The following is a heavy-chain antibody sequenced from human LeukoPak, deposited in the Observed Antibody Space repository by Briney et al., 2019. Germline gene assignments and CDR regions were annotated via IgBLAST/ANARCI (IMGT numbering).Heavy chain of an antibody. CDR2: IYYSGST. J-gene: IGHJ4*02. CDR3: ASARTSSRSWFTFDY. Sequence: SETLSLTCTVSGGSISSYYWGWIRQPPGKGLGWIGSIYYSGSTYYNPSLKSRVTISVDTSKNQLSLKLSSVTAADTAVYYCASARTSSRSWFTFDYWGQGILVTVSS. V-gene: IGHV4-39*01. CDR1: GGSISSYY. D-gene: IGHD6-13*01.